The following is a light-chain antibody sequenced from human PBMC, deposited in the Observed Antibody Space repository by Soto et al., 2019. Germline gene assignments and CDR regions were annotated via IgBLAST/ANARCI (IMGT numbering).Light chain of an antibody. J-gene: IGLJ3*02. Sequence: QSVLTQPASVSGSLGQSITLSCTGDITNIGSHDLLSWYQQYPGQAPTLMIYEAFKRPSGVSDRFSGSKSGNTASLTISGLQAEDEADYYCCSYAGSTTWVFGGGTQLTVL. CDR2: EAF. CDR3: CSYAGSTTWV. V-gene: IGLV2-23*01. CDR1: ITNIGSHDL.